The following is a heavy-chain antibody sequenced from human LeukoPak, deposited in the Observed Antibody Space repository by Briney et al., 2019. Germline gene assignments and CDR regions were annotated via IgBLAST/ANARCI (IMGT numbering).Heavy chain of an antibody. V-gene: IGHV4-4*07. Sequence: PSETLSLTCTVSGGSISSYYWSWIRQSAGKGLEWIGLIYTSGSTTYNPSLKSRVTMSVDTSKNHFSLKLSSVTTADTAVYYCARYRGYLDYFDYWGQGTLVTVSS. CDR2: IYTSGST. J-gene: IGHJ4*02. D-gene: IGHD3-10*01. CDR3: ARYRGYLDYFDY. CDR1: GGSISSYY.